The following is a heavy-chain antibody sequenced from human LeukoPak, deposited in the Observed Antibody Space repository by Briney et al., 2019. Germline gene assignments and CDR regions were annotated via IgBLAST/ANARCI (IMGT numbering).Heavy chain of an antibody. J-gene: IGHJ4*02. V-gene: IGHV1-24*01. CDR3: ATGLKLYDPVVTAIPSFDY. D-gene: IGHD2-21*02. CDR2: FDPEDGET. Sequence: GASVKVSCKVSGYTLTELSMHWVRQAPGKGLEWMGGFDPEDGETIYAQKFQGRVTMTEDTSTDTAYMELSSLRSEDTAVYYCATGLKLYDPVVTAIPSFDYWGQGTLVTVSS. CDR1: GYTLTELS.